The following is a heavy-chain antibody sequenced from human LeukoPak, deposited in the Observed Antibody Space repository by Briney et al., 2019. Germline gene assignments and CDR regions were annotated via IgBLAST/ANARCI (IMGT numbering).Heavy chain of an antibody. CDR1: GFTFSSYA. Sequence: PGGSLRLSCAASGFTFSSYAMSWVRQPPGKGLEWIREINHSGSTKYNPSLKSRVTISVDTSKNQFSLKLSSVTAADTAVYYCARGGPPYYYGSGSRTDAFDIWGQGTMVTVSS. CDR2: INHSGST. D-gene: IGHD3-10*01. V-gene: IGHV4-34*01. CDR3: ARGGPPYYYGSGSRTDAFDI. J-gene: IGHJ3*02.